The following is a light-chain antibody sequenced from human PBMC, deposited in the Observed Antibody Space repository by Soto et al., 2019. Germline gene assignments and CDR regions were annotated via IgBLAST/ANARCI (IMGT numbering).Light chain of an antibody. CDR2: GAS. J-gene: IGKJ1*01. V-gene: IGKV3D-15*01. CDR1: QSVSRS. Sequence: EVVMTQTPVTLSLSPGDTVTISCRASQSVSRSLAWYQQTPGQAPRILVYGASTRATGFPDRFSGSGSGTEFTLTISSLQSEDFAIYFCQQYDMWPRTFGQGTKV. CDR3: QQYDMWPRT.